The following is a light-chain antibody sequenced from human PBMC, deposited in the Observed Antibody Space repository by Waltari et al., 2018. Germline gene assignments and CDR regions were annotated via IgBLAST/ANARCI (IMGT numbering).Light chain of an antibody. Sequence: DIQLTQSPSSLSASIGDRVTITCQASQDISSHLAWYQRKPGKVPRLLIHKASTLQTGVPSRFSGSGSGTGFSLTISSLQPEDFATYYCQQGYTFPLTFGGGTKVEIK. V-gene: IGKV1-12*01. CDR2: KAS. CDR3: QQGYTFPLT. CDR1: QDISSH. J-gene: IGKJ4*01.